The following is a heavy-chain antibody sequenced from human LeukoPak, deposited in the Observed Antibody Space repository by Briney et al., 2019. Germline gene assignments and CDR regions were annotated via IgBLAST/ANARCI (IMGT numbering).Heavy chain of an antibody. CDR1: GYSLTELS. D-gene: IGHD2-15*01. V-gene: IGHV1-24*01. J-gene: IGHJ4*02. CDR2: FDSEDGET. Sequence: ASVKVSCKVSGYSLTELSMHWVRQAPGKGLEWMGGFDSEDGETIYAQKFQGRVTMTEDTSTDTAYMELSSLRSEDTAVYYCATDPGYCSGGSCYSEAFDYWGQGTLVTVSS. CDR3: ATDPGYCSGGSCYSEAFDY.